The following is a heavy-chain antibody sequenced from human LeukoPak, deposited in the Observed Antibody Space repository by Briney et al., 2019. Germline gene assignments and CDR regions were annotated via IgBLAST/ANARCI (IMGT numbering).Heavy chain of an antibody. Sequence: SGGSLRLSCAASGFTFSSYGMSWVRQAPGKGLEWVSAISGSGGSTYYADSVKGRFTISRDNSKNTLYLQMNSLRAEDTAVYYCAKTYYDILTGYYRFYYYYYMDVWGKGTTVTISS. CDR3: AKTYYDILTGYYRFYYYYYMDV. CDR2: ISGSGGST. V-gene: IGHV3-23*01. D-gene: IGHD3-9*01. CDR1: GFTFSSYG. J-gene: IGHJ6*03.